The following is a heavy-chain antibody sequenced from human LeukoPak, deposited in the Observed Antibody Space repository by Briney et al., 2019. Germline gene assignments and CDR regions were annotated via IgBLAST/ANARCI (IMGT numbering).Heavy chain of an antibody. CDR1: GFIVSGKY. Sequence: PGGSLRLSCAASGFIVSGKYMSWVRQAPGKGLEWVSVIYSGANTYYADSVQGRFTISRDTSRNTLYLQMNSLRAEDTAVYYCARLGPYYFDSWGQGTLVIVSS. V-gene: IGHV3-53*01. CDR2: IYSGANT. J-gene: IGHJ4*02. CDR3: ARLGPYYFDS. D-gene: IGHD3-16*01.